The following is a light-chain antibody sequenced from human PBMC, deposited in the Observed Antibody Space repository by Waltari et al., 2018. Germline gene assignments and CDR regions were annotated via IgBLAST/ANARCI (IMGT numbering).Light chain of an antibody. V-gene: IGKV1-5*03. CDR3: QQYSGYSRT. Sequence: DIQMTQSPSTLSASVGDRVTITCRASQSVTNWLAWYQQRPGEAPKVLIYKASNLESGVPSRFSGSGYWTDFTLTISSLQPDDFATYYCQQYSGYSRTFGQGTKVEIK. CDR2: KAS. CDR1: QSVTNW. J-gene: IGKJ1*01.